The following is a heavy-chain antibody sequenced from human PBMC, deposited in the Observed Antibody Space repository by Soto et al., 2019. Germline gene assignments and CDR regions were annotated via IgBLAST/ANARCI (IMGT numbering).Heavy chain of an antibody. CDR2: LIPIFGTA. D-gene: IGHD2-15*01. CDR1: GGTFSSYA. V-gene: IGHV1-69*01. J-gene: IGHJ4*02. Sequence: QVQLVQSGAEVKKPGSSVKVSCKASGGTFSSYAISWVRQAPGQGLEWMGGLIPIFGTANHAQKFQGRVTITADESTSTAYMELSSLRSEETAVYYCARFGFSGGSSDFDYWGQGTLVTVSS. CDR3: ARFGFSGGSSDFDY.